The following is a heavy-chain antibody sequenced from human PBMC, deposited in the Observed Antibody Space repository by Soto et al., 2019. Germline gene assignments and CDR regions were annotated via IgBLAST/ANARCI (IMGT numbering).Heavy chain of an antibody. CDR2: IYYSGRT. V-gene: IGHV4-39*01. CDR1: GASITTENIY. CDR3: ARLAVMDV. J-gene: IGHJ6*02. Sequence: SETLSLTCSVSGASITTENIYWGWTRQPPGKGLEWIASIYYSGRTKYNPSLQSRATISVDTSRNEISLRVTSVTAADTAVYYCARLAVMDVWGQGTTVTVSS.